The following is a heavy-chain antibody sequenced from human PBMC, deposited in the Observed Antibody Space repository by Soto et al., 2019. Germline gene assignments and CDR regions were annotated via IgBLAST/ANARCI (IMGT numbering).Heavy chain of an antibody. CDR3: ARVEQQPNDAFDI. J-gene: IGHJ3*02. CDR2: ISSSSSTI. CDR1: GFTFSSYS. D-gene: IGHD6-13*01. V-gene: IGHV3-48*01. Sequence: GGSLRLSCAASGFTFSSYSMNWVRQAPGKGLEWVSYISSSSSTIYYADSVKGRFTISRDNAKNPLYLQMNSLRAEDTAVYYCARVEQQPNDAFDIWGQGTMVTVSS.